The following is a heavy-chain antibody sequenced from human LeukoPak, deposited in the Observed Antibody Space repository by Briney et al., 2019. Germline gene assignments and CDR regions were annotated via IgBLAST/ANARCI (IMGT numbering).Heavy chain of an antibody. Sequence: SETLSLTCTVSGGSISNYYWSWIRRPPGKGLEWIGYIYYRGSTNYNPSLKSRVTISVDTSKNQFSLKLSSVTAADTAVYYCARVHSGYDFGNRKYYYFDYWGQGTLVTVSS. J-gene: IGHJ4*02. V-gene: IGHV4-59*08. CDR2: IYYRGST. CDR1: GGSISNYY. D-gene: IGHD5-12*01. CDR3: ARVHSGYDFGNRKYYYFDY.